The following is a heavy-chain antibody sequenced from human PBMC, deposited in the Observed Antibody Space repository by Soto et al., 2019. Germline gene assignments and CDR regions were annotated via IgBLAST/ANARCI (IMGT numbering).Heavy chain of an antibody. CDR3: ASSSPFHY. V-gene: IGHV4-59*08. D-gene: IGHD6-6*01. CDR2: IYYSGST. J-gene: IGHJ4*02. CDR1: GGSISSYY. Sequence: SETLSLTCTVSGGSISSYYWSWIRQPPGKGLEWIGYIYYSGSTKYNPSLKSGVTISVDTSRNQFSLKLTSVTAADTGVYYCASSSPFHYWGPGILVTVSS.